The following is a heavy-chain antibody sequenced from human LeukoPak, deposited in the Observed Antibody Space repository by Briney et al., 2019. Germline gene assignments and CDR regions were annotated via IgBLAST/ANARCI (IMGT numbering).Heavy chain of an antibody. CDR1: GFTFSSYG. J-gene: IGHJ4*02. Sequence: PGRSLRLSCAASGFTFSSYGMHWVRQAPGKGLEWVAVISYDGSNKYYADSVKGRFTISRDNSKNTLYLQMKSLRAEDTAVYYCAKDRWQQLVPLDYWGQGTLVTVSS. D-gene: IGHD6-13*01. V-gene: IGHV3-30*18. CDR2: ISYDGSNK. CDR3: AKDRWQQLVPLDY.